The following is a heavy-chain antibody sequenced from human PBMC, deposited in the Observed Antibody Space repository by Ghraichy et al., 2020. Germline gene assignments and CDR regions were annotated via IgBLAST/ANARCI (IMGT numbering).Heavy chain of an antibody. CDR3: TKDRSDTGSYQVLDS. CDR2: ISWDGTST. J-gene: IGHJ4*02. CDR1: GFTFDDYA. D-gene: IGHD1-26*01. Sequence: GGSLRLSCAASGFTFDDYAMHWVRQAPGKGLEWVSLISWDGTSTYYADSVKGRFTISRDNSKNSLYLQMNSLRTEDTALYYCTKDRSDTGSYQVLDSCGQGTLVTVSS. V-gene: IGHV3-43*01.